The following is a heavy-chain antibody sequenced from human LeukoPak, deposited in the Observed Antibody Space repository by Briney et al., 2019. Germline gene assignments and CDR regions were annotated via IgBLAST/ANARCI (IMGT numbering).Heavy chain of an antibody. V-gene: IGHV3-20*04. D-gene: IGHD1-26*01. J-gene: IGHJ4*02. CDR3: ARDSFSGSSLDY. CDR1: GFTFDEYG. Sequence: GGSLRPSCAASGFTFDEYGMGWVRQAPGKGLEWVSSINWDGGSTAYADSVQGRFTISRDNAKNSLHLQIKSLRAEDTALYYCARDSFSGSSLDYWGRGTLVTVSS. CDR2: INWDGGST.